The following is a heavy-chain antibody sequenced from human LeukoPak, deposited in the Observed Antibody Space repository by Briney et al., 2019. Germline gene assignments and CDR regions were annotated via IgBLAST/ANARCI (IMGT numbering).Heavy chain of an antibody. J-gene: IGHJ4*02. D-gene: IGHD1-7*01. V-gene: IGHV1-8*01. CDR3: ATPLELYGFDY. CDR1: GYTFTSYD. Sequence: GASVKVSCKASGYTFTSYDINWVRQATGQGLEWMGWMNPNSGNTGYAQKFQGRVTMTEDTSTDTAYMELSSLRSEDTAVYYCATPLELYGFDYWGQGTLVTVSS. CDR2: MNPNSGNT.